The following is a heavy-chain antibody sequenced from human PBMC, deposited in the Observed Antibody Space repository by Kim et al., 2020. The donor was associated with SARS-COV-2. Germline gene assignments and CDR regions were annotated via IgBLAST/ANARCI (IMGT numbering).Heavy chain of an antibody. CDR1: GFSVTNSY. D-gene: IGHD3-22*01. CDR3: ARDRDSSATHYSFDV. V-gene: IGHV3-53*01. CDR2: IYTGGTM. Sequence: GGSLRLSCAASGFSVTNSYVHWVRQAPGKGLEWVSVIYTGGTMYYADSVRGRFTISIDNSENTVYLQMRDLRAGDTAVYYCARDRDSSATHYSFDVWGPGTTVIVSS. J-gene: IGHJ3*01.